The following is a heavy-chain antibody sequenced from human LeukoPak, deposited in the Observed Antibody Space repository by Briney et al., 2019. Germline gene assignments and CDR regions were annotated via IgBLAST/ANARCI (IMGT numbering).Heavy chain of an antibody. CDR3: SRGEGDDY. J-gene: IGHJ4*02. D-gene: IGHD3-10*01. V-gene: IGHV3-7*01. CDR2: INGDESEK. CDR1: GITLSNYG. Sequence: GGSLRLSCAVSGITLSNYGMAWVRQAPGKGLEWVANINGDESEKYYVDSVKARFTISRDNARNSLYLQMNSLRVDDTAIYYCSRGEGDDYWGQGTLVTVSS.